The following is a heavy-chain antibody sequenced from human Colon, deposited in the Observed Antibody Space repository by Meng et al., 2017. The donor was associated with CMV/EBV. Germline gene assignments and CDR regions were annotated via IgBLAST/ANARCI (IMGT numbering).Heavy chain of an antibody. CDR3: AREVWGSLCYFDY. CDR1: GGSVSSSDYY. Sequence: SETLSLTCTVSGGSVSSSDYYWSWIRQPPGKGLEWIGYIYYSGSTNYNPSLKSRVTISVDTSKNQFSLKLSSVTAADTAVYYCAREVWGSLCYFDYWGQGTLVPSPQ. J-gene: IGHJ4*02. D-gene: IGHD3-16*01. V-gene: IGHV4-61*08. CDR2: IYYSGST.